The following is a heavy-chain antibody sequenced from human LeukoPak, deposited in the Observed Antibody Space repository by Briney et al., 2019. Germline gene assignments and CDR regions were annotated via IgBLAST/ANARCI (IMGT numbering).Heavy chain of an antibody. CDR1: GYTFTSYG. J-gene: IGHJ4*02. CDR3: ARDRAVVVPAAIGY. D-gene: IGHD2-2*01. CDR2: ISAYNGNT. V-gene: IGHV1-18*01. Sequence: ASVTVSCKASGYTFTSYGISWVRQAPGQGLEWMGWISAYNGNTNYAQNLQGRVTMTTDTSTSTAYMELRSLRSDDTAVYYCARDRAVVVPAAIGYWGQGTLVTVSS.